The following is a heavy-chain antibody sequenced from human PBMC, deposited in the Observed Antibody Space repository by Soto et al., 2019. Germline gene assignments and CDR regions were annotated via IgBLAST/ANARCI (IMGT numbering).Heavy chain of an antibody. D-gene: IGHD6-13*01. J-gene: IGHJ5*02. CDR3: ASAAMSTHIAAAGNNWFDP. CDR2: INHSGST. V-gene: IGHV4-34*01. Sequence: SETLSLTCAVYGGSFSGYYWSWIRQPPGKGLEWIGEINHSGSTNYNPSLKSRVTISVDTSKNQFSLKLSSVTAADTAVYYCASAAMSTHIAAAGNNWFDPWGQGTLVTVSS. CDR1: GGSFSGYY.